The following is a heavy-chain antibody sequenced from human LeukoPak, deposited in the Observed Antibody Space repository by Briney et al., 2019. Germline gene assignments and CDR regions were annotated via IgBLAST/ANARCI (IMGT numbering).Heavy chain of an antibody. CDR3: ARGIAAAGRGDY. Sequence: GGSLRLSCAASGFTFSSYSMNWVRQAPGKGLEWVSSISSSSSYVYYADSVKGRFTISRDNAKNSLYLQMNSLRAEDTAVYYCARGIAAAGRGDYWGQGTLVTVSS. D-gene: IGHD6-13*01. J-gene: IGHJ4*02. CDR1: GFTFSSYS. CDR2: ISSSSSYV. V-gene: IGHV3-21*01.